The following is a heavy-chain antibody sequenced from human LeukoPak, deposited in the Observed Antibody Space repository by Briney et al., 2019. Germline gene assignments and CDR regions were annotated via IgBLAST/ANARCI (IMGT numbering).Heavy chain of an antibody. CDR3: ASESLTTVTTFWFDP. J-gene: IGHJ5*02. D-gene: IGHD4-17*01. Sequence: EASVKVSCKASGGSLSNYAISWVRQAPGQGLEWMGRIIPVLGLANYAQNFQGRVTITADKSTSTAYMELSSLRSEGTAVFYCASESLTTVTTFWFDPWGQGTLVTVSS. V-gene: IGHV1-69*04. CDR1: GGSLSNYA. CDR2: IIPVLGLA.